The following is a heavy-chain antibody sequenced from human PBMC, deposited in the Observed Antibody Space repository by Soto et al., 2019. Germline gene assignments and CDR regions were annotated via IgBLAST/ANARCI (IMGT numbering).Heavy chain of an antibody. D-gene: IGHD2-21*01. V-gene: IGHV1-69*02. Sequence: ASVKVSCKASGGTFSSYTISWVRQAPGQGLEWMGRIIPILGIANYAQKFQGRVTITADKSKSTAYMELSSLRSEDTAVYYCARAVSGGDFDYWGQGTLVTVSS. CDR3: ARAVSGGDFDY. CDR2: IIPILGIA. CDR1: GGTFSSYT. J-gene: IGHJ4*02.